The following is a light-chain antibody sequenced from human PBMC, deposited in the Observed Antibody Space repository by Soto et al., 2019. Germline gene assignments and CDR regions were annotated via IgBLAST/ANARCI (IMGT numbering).Light chain of an antibody. CDR3: QQLNNFPRT. CDR1: QGISSY. CDR2: GAS. V-gene: IGKV1-9*01. J-gene: IGKJ1*01. Sequence: DIPLTQSPSFLSASVGDRVTITCRASQGISSYLAWYQQRPGKAPKLLMYGASTLQSGVPSRFSGSAFGTTFTLTINNLQPEDFATYYCQQLNNFPRTFGQGTKVE.